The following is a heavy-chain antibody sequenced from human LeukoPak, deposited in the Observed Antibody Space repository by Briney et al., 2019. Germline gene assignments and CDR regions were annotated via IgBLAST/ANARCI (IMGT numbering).Heavy chain of an antibody. V-gene: IGHV4-59*08. CDR3: ARQWTYPDAFDI. CDR1: GGSISTYY. J-gene: IGHJ3*02. CDR2: ISYTGST. Sequence: SETLSLTCTVSGGSISTYYWSWIRQPPGKGLEWIGYISYTGSTNFNPSLKSRVTISVDTSNNRFSLKLSSVTAADTAVYYCARQWTYPDAFDIWGQGTMVTVSS. D-gene: IGHD3/OR15-3a*01.